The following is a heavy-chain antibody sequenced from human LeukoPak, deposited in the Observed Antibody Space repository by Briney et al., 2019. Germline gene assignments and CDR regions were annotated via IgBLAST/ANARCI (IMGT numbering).Heavy chain of an antibody. CDR1: GYTSTSYD. D-gene: IGHD5-12*01. J-gene: IGHJ4*02. Sequence: ASVKVSCKASGYTSTSYDINWVRQATGQGLEWMGWMNPNSGSTGYAQKFQGRVTITRNTSISTAYMELSGLRSEDTAVYYCARGRSTGYPYYFEYWGQGTLVTVSS. CDR2: MNPNSGST. CDR3: ARGRSTGYPYYFEY. V-gene: IGHV1-8*03.